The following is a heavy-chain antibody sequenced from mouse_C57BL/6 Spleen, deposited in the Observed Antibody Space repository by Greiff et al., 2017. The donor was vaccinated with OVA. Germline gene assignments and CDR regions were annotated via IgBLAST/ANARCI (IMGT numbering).Heavy chain of an antibody. J-gene: IGHJ1*03. CDR3: TRKGIPYWYFDV. V-gene: IGHV1-15*01. CDR1: GYTFTDYE. CDR2: IDPETGGT. D-gene: IGHD5-1-1*01. Sequence: VKLMESGAELVRPGASVTLSCKASGYTFTDYEMHWVKQTPVHGLEWIGAIDPETGGTAYNQKFKGKAILTADKSSSTAYMELRSLTSEDSAVYYCTRKGIPYWYFDVWGTGTTVTVSS.